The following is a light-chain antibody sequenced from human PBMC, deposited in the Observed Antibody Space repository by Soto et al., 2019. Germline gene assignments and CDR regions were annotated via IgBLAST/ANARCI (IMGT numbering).Light chain of an antibody. CDR2: GNS. CDR3: QSYDSSLSGVV. J-gene: IGLJ2*01. Sequence: QSVLTQPPSVSGAPGPRVTISCTGSSSNIGAGYDVHWYRQLPGTAPKLLIYGNSNRPSGVPDRFSGSKSGTSASLAITGLQAKDEADYYCQSYDSSLSGVVFGGGTKLTVL. CDR1: SSNIGAGYD. V-gene: IGLV1-40*01.